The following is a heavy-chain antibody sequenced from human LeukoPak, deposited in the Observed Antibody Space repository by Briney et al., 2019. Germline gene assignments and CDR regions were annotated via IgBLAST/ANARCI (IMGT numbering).Heavy chain of an antibody. CDR3: ARTGYSSSWYKYRFDY. Sequence: GGSLRLSCAASGFTFSSYWMSWVRQAPGKGLEWVANIKQDGSEKYYVDSVKGRFTISRDNAKNSLYLQMNSLRAEDTAVYYCARTGYSSSWYKYRFDYWGQGTLVTVSS. J-gene: IGHJ4*02. V-gene: IGHV3-7*01. D-gene: IGHD6-13*01. CDR2: IKQDGSEK. CDR1: GFTFSSYW.